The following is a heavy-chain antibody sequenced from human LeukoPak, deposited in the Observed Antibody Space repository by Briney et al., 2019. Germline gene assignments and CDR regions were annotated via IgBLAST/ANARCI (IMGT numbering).Heavy chain of an antibody. CDR1: GYTFTSHA. CDR3: AKQGPGYCGSTSCYGVDY. J-gene: IGHJ4*02. Sequence: ASVKVSCKASGYTFTSHAMNWVRQAPGQGLEWMGWINTNTGNPTYAQGFTGRFVFSLDTSVSTAYLQISSLKPEDTAVYYCAKQGPGYCGSTSCYGVDYWGQGTLVTGSS. V-gene: IGHV7-4-1*02. CDR2: INTNTGNP. D-gene: IGHD2-2*01.